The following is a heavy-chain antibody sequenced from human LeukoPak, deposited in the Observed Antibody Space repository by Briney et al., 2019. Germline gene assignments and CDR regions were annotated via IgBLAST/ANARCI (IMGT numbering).Heavy chain of an antibody. CDR1: GFTFSSHD. CDR3: VKGPPFSSTWYFDY. V-gene: IGHV3-23*01. J-gene: IGHJ4*02. Sequence: GGSLRLSCAASGFTFSSHDMSWVRQAPGKGLEWASAISSGGGSSFYADAVKGRFTISRDNSKNTLYLQLNSLRAEDTAVYYCVKGPPFSSTWYFDYWAQGTLVTVSS. D-gene: IGHD6-13*01. CDR2: ISSGGGSS.